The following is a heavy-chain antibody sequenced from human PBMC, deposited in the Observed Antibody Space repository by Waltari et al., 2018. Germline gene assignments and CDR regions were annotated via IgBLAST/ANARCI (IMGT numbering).Heavy chain of an antibody. CDR1: GGSFSGYY. D-gene: IGHD6-19*01. J-gene: IGHJ4*02. Sequence: QVQLQQWGAGLLKPSETLSLTCAVYGGSFSGYYWRWIREPPVKGQGWVGELNHSGATNYNPSLRSRLTISVDTSKNQFSLKLSSVTAADTAVYYCAWSSGWHSGYWGQGTLVTVSS. CDR2: LNHSGAT. V-gene: IGHV4-34*01. CDR3: AWSSGWHSGY.